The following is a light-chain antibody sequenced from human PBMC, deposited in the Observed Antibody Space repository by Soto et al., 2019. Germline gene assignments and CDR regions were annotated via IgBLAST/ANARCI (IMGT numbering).Light chain of an antibody. CDR1: QSVSSY. V-gene: IGKV3-11*01. CDR3: QQRSNWPPPT. Sequence: EIVLTQSPATLSLSPGERATLTCRASQSVSSYLAWYQQKPGQAPRLLIYDASNRATGIPARFSGSGSGTDFTLTISSLEPEAFAVYYCQQRSNWPPPTFGQGTKVEIK. J-gene: IGKJ1*01. CDR2: DAS.